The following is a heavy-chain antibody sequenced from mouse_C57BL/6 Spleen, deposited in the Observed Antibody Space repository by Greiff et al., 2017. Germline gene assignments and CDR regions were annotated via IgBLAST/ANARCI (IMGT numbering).Heavy chain of an antibody. Sequence: VQLQQPGAELVKPGASVKLSCKASGYTFTSYWMQWVKQRPGKGLEWIGEIDPSDSSTNYNQKFKGKATLTVDPSSSTAYMQLSSLTSEDSAVDYCARVGAAVTWFAYWGQGTLVTVSA. CDR1: GYTFTSYW. D-gene: IGHD6-1*01. J-gene: IGHJ3*01. V-gene: IGHV1-50*01. CDR2: IDPSDSST. CDR3: ARVGAAVTWFAY.